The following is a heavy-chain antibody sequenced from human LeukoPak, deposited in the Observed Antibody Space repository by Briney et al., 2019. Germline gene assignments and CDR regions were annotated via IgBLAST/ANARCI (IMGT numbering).Heavy chain of an antibody. J-gene: IGHJ4*02. CDR2: VSTGGTGS. V-gene: IGHV3-23*01. D-gene: IGHD2-15*01. Sequence: GGSLRLSCAASGFTFSDYWMNWVRQAPGKGLEWVSGVSTGGTGSYYADSVKGRFTISRGNSQGTLDLHMNSLRAEDTAVYYCAKDRGGYCTGGSCYSALDFWAQGTLVTVSS. CDR3: AKDRGGYCTGGSCYSALDF. CDR1: GFTFSDYW.